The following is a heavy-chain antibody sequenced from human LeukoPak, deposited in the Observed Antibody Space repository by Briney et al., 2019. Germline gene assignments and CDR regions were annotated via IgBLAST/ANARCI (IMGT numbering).Heavy chain of an antibody. CDR3: AKSRSGWYLFDY. CDR2: TSGSGGST. Sequence: PGGSLRLSCAASGFTFSSYAMNWVRQAPGKGLEWVSATSGSGGSTNYADSVKGRFTISRDNSKDTLYLQMNSLRAEDTAVYYCAKSRSGWYLFDYWGQGTLVTVSS. V-gene: IGHV3-23*01. CDR1: GFTFSSYA. J-gene: IGHJ4*02. D-gene: IGHD6-19*01.